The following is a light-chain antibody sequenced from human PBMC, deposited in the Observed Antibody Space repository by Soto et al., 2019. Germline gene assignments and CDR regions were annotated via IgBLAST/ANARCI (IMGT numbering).Light chain of an antibody. Sequence: QSALTQSPSASGTPGQRVTISCSGSSSNIGSNGANWYQHLPGTAPKLLIYNNNQRPSGVPDRFSGSKSGTSASLAISGLQSGDEADYYCAAWDDSLNGYVFGIGTKLTVL. CDR1: SSNIGSNG. J-gene: IGLJ1*01. CDR2: NNN. V-gene: IGLV1-44*01. CDR3: AAWDDSLNGYV.